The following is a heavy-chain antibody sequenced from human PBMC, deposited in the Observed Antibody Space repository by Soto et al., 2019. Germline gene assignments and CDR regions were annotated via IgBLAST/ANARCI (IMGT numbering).Heavy chain of an antibody. CDR3: ARDLSYSNYWFDP. D-gene: IGHD4-4*01. CDR2: IYYSGST. Sequence: SETLSLTCTVSGGSISSGDYYWNWIRQPQGKGLEWIGYIYYSGSTYYNPSLKSRVTISVDTSKNQFSLKLSSVTAADTAVYYCARDLSYSNYWFDPWGQGTLVTVSS. J-gene: IGHJ5*02. V-gene: IGHV4-30-4*01. CDR1: GGSISSGDYY.